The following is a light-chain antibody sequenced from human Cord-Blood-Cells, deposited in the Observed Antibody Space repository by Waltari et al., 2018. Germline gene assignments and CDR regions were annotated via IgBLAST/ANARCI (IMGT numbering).Light chain of an antibody. CDR2: AAS. Sequence: DNPITQSPSSPSASVGAELTITCRASQSIISYLNWYQQKPGKAPKLLIYAASSLQSGVPSRFSGSGSGTDFTLTISSLQPEDFATYYCQQSYSTPYTFGQGTKLEIK. CDR1: QSIISY. J-gene: IGKJ2*01. CDR3: QQSYSTPYT. V-gene: IGKV1-39*01.